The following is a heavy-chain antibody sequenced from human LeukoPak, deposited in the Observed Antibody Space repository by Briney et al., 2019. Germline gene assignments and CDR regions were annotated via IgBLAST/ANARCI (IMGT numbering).Heavy chain of an antibody. V-gene: IGHV1-2*02. CDR2: IHPNSGGT. J-gene: IGHJ4*02. Sequence: ASVTVSCKSSGYTFTGYYMHWVRQAPGQGLEWLGWIHPNSGGTNYAQKFQGRVTMTRDTSISTAYMELSRLRSDDTAVYYCARVRSSGYDEVPLDYWGQGTLVTVSS. D-gene: IGHD5-12*01. CDR1: GYTFTGYY. CDR3: ARVRSSGYDEVPLDY.